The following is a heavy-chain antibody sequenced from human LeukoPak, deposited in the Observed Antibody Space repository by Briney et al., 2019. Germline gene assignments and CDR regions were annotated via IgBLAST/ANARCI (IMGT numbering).Heavy chain of an antibody. CDR3: ARNVPADGTGWYFDL. CDR2: IGTISSYI. V-gene: IGHV3-21*01. Sequence: PGGSLRLSCAASGFTFSSYSMNWVRQAPGKGLEWVSSIGTISSYIYNTDSVKGRFTISRDNAKNSLYLQMNSLRAEDTAVYFCARNVPADGTGWYFDLWGRGTLVTVSS. J-gene: IGHJ2*01. CDR1: GFTFSSYS. D-gene: IGHD6-13*01.